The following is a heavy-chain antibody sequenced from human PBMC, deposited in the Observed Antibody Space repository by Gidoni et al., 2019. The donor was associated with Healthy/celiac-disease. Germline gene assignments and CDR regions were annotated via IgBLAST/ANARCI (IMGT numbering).Heavy chain of an antibody. CDR1: GFTFDDYT. V-gene: IGHV3-43*01. J-gene: IGHJ4*02. Sequence: EVQLVESGGVVVQPGGSLRLSCAASGFTFDDYTMHWVRQAPGKGLEWVSLISWDGGSTYYADSVKGRLTISRDNSKNSLYLQMNSLRTEDTALYYCAKQRSDSSSWSGAFDYWGQGTLVTVSS. CDR2: ISWDGGST. CDR3: AKQRSDSSSWSGAFDY. D-gene: IGHD6-13*01.